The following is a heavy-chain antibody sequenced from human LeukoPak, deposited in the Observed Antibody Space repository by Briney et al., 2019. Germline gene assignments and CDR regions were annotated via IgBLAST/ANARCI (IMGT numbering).Heavy chain of an antibody. CDR3: ARTLRYSGSYYGG. V-gene: IGHV4-59*12. CDR2: IYYSGST. CDR1: GGSISSYY. Sequence: PSETLSLTCTVSGGSISSYYWSWIRQPPGKGLEWIGYIYYSGSTNYNPSLKSRVTMSVDTSKNQFSLKLSSVTAADTAVYYCARTLRYSGSYYGGWGQGTLVTVSS. J-gene: IGHJ4*02. D-gene: IGHD1-26*01.